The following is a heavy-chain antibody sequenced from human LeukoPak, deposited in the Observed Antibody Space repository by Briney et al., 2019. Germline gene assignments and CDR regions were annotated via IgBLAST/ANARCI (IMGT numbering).Heavy chain of an antibody. CDR2: INPNSGGT. CDR1: GYTFTGYY. V-gene: IGHV1-2*02. D-gene: IGHD3-10*01. J-gene: IGHJ4*02. Sequence: ASVKVSCKASGYTFTGYYMHWVRQAPGQGLEWMGWINPNSGGTNYAQKFQGRVTMTRDTCISTAYMELSRLRSDDTAVYYCARDSSYGSGSCPDYWGQGTLVTVSS. CDR3: ARDSSYGSGSCPDY.